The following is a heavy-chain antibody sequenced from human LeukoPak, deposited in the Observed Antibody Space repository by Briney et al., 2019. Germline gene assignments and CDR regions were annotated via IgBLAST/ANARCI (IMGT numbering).Heavy chain of an antibody. CDR3: ARDRPPSYGGNSGGPS. Sequence: ASVKVSCKASGGTFSSYANSWVRQAPGQGLEWMGGIIPIFGTANYAQKFQGRVTITTDESTSTAYMELSSLRSEDTAVYYCARDRPPSYGGNSGGPSWGQGTLVTVSS. CDR1: GGTFSSYA. V-gene: IGHV1-69*05. CDR2: IIPIFGTA. J-gene: IGHJ5*02. D-gene: IGHD4-23*01.